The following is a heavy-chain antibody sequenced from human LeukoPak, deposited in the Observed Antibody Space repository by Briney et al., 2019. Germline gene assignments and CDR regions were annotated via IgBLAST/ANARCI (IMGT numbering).Heavy chain of an antibody. Sequence: PGGSLRLSCAASGFTFSSYSMNWVRQAPGKGLEWVSSISTSSIYIYYADSVKGRFTISRGNAKNSLYLQMNSLRAEDTAVYYCARAGATLAFDIWGQGTMVTVSS. D-gene: IGHD1-26*01. CDR1: GFTFSSYS. CDR3: ARAGATLAFDI. V-gene: IGHV3-21*01. CDR2: ISTSSIYI. J-gene: IGHJ3*02.